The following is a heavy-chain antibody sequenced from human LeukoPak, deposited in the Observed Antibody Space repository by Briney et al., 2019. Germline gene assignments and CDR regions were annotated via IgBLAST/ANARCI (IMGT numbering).Heavy chain of an antibody. D-gene: IGHD3-3*01. CDR2: IIPIFGTA. Sequence: ASVKVSCKTSGYTFTSIGISWVRQAPGQGLEWMGGIIPIFGTANYAQKFQGRVTITADESTRTAYMELSSLRSEDTAVYYCARARDFWSGYYYFDYWGQGTLVTVSS. V-gene: IGHV1-69*13. J-gene: IGHJ4*02. CDR1: GYTFTSIG. CDR3: ARARDFWSGYYYFDY.